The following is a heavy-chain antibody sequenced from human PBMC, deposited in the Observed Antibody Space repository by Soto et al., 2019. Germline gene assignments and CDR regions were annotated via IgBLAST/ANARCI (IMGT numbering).Heavy chain of an antibody. V-gene: IGHV1-46*01. CDR3: ARAESSGWYADAFDI. CDR2: INPSGGST. Sequence: ASVKVSCKVSGYTLTELSMHWVRQAPGKGLEWMGIINPSGGSTSYAQKFQGRVTMTRDTSTSTVYMELSSLRSEDTAVYYCARAESSGWYADAFDIWGQGTMVTVSS. D-gene: IGHD6-19*01. CDR1: GYTLTELS. J-gene: IGHJ3*02.